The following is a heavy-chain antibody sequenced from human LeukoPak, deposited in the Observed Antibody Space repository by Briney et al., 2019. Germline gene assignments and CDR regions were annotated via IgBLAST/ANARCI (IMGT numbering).Heavy chain of an antibody. CDR3: ARGHFLRFGEFKLDY. CDR1: GYSISSDYY. V-gene: IGHV4-38-2*02. CDR2: IYYSGST. D-gene: IGHD3-10*01. Sequence: SETLSLTCTVSGYSISSDYYWGWIRQPPGKGLEWIGSIYYSGSTYYNPSLKSRVTISVDTSKNQFSLKLSSATAADTAVYYCARGHFLRFGEFKLDYWGQGTLVTVSS. J-gene: IGHJ4*02.